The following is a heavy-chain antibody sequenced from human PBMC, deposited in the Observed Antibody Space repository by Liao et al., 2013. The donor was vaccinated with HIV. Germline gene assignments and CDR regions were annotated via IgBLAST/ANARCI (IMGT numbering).Heavy chain of an antibody. CDR1: GASISSSSYY. J-gene: IGHJ4*02. Sequence: QLQLQEPGPGLVKPSETLSLTCTVSGASISSSSYYWGWIRQPPGKGLEWIGSIYYTGSTFYTPSLKSRVTMSVDTSKNQFSLRLTSVTAADTAVYFCATTRIGGYYFDFWGQGTLVTVSS. V-gene: IGHV4-39*07. CDR2: IYYTGST. D-gene: IGHD2-15*01. CDR3: ATTRIGGYYFDF.